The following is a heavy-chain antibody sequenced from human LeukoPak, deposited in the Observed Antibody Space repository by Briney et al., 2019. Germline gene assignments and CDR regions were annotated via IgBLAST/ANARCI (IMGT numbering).Heavy chain of an antibody. D-gene: IGHD4-17*01. CDR2: ISSSGSTI. CDR1: GFTFSDYY. CDR3: ARAGRTTRYNWFDP. J-gene: IGHJ5*02. Sequence: GGSLRLSCAASGFTFSDYYMSWLRQAPGKGLEWVSYISSSGSTIYYADSVKGRFTISRDNAKNSLYLQMDSLRAEDTAVYYCARAGRTTRYNWFDPWGQGTLVTVSS. V-gene: IGHV3-11*01.